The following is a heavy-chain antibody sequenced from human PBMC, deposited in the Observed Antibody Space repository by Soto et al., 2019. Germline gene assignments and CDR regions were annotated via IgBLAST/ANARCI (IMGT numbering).Heavy chain of an antibody. J-gene: IGHJ5*02. D-gene: IGHD3-10*01. V-gene: IGHV3-30-3*01. CDR2: ISYDGSNK. CDR3: ARDRXYYYGSGSYYTTGWFDP. Sequence: PGGSLRLSCAASGFTFSSYAMHWVRQAPGKGLEWVAVISYDGSNKYYADSVKGRFTISRDNSKNTLYLQMNSLRAEDTAVCYCARDRXYYYGSGSYYTTGWFDPWGQGTLVTVSS. CDR1: GFTFSSYA.